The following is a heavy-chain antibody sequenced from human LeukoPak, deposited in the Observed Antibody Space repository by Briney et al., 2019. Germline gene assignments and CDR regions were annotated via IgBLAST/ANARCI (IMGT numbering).Heavy chain of an antibody. CDR2: IRSDGGAT. CDR1: GFTFSTYA. J-gene: IGHJ4*02. CDR3: AKQLWDGDF. D-gene: IGHD1-1*01. V-gene: IGHV3-23*01. Sequence: GGSLRLSCAASGFTFSTYAMSWVRQAPGKGLEWVSTIRSDGGATHYADSVKGRFTISRDNSKNVMYLQMNNLRGEDTAVYHCAKQLWDGDFWGQGTRVTVSS.